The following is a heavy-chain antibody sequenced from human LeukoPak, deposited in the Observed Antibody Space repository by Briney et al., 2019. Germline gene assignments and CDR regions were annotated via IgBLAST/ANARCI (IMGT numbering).Heavy chain of an antibody. D-gene: IGHD3-22*01. CDR3: ARDASPPATYYYDSSGYSGAFDI. CDR2: IYYSGST. CDR1: GGSISSYY. J-gene: IGHJ3*02. V-gene: IGHV4-59*01. Sequence: SETLSLTCTVSGGSISSYYWSWIRQPPGKGLEWIGYIYYSGSTNYNPSLKSRVTISVDTSKNQFSLKLSSVTAADTAVYYCARDASPPATYYYDSSGYSGAFDIWAKGQWSPSLQ.